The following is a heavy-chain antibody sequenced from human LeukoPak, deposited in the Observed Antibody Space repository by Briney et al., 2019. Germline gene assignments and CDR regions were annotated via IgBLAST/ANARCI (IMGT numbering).Heavy chain of an antibody. J-gene: IGHJ4*02. Sequence: SETLSLTCTVSGGSISSYYWSWIRQPPGKGLEWIGYIYYSGSTNYNPSLKSRVTISVDTSKNQFSLKLSSVTAADTAVYYCARGFTPWDLYYFDYWGQGTLVTVSS. CDR2: IYYSGST. D-gene: IGHD1-26*01. V-gene: IGHV4-59*01. CDR3: ARGFTPWDLYYFDY. CDR1: GGSISSYY.